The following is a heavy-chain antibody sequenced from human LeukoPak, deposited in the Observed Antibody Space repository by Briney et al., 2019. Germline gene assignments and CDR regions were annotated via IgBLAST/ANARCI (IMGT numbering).Heavy chain of an antibody. CDR2: ISYDGSNK. Sequence: PGRSLRLSSAASGFTFSSYGMHWVRQAPGTGLEWVAVISYDGSNKYYADSVKGRFTISRDNSKNTLYLQMNSLRAEDTAVYYCAKSGYCSSTSCYGIDYWGQGTLVTVSS. CDR1: GFTFSSYG. J-gene: IGHJ4*02. V-gene: IGHV3-30*18. D-gene: IGHD2-2*03. CDR3: AKSGYCSSTSCYGIDY.